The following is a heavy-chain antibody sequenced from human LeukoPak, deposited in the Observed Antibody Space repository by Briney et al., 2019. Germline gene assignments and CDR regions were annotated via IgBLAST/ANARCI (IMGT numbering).Heavy chain of an antibody. J-gene: IGHJ6*02. CDR3: ARPSKTTEYGMDV. CDR2: ISSSGSTI. CDR1: GFTFSSYE. V-gene: IGHV3-48*03. Sequence: GGFLRLSCAASGFTFSSYEMNWVRQAPGKGLEWVSYISSSGSTIYYADSVKGRFTISRDNAKNLLYLQMNSLRAEDTAVYYCARPSKTTEYGMDVWGQGTTVTVSS. D-gene: IGHD4-17*01.